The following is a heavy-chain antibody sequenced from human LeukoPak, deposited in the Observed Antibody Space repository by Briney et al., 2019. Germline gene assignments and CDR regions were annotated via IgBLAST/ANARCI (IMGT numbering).Heavy chain of an antibody. CDR1: GVTFSSYW. Sequence: PGGSLRLSCAASGVTFSSYWMSWVRQAPGKGLEWVANINQDGSEKYYVDSVKGRFTISRDNAKNSLYLQMNSMRAEDTAVFYYASGPYVQRLALFVLWGEGTRVSVSS. J-gene: IGHJ4*02. CDR3: ASGPYVQRLALFVL. CDR2: INQDGSEK. V-gene: IGHV3-7*01. D-gene: IGHD6-25*01.